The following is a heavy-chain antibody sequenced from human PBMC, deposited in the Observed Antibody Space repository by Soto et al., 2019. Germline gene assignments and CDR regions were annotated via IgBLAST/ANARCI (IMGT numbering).Heavy chain of an antibody. CDR3: ARDRDWAFDY. CDR2: IFGVGTTI. V-gene: IGHV3-48*03. J-gene: IGHJ4*02. CDR1: GFTFSSYS. D-gene: IGHD3-9*01. Sequence: HPGGSLRLSCVASGFTFSSYSMFWVRQAPGKGLEWVSYIFGVGTTIYYADSVKGRFTVSRYNAQNSLFLLVNSLRAEDTAVYYCARDRDWAFDYWGQGTLVTVSS.